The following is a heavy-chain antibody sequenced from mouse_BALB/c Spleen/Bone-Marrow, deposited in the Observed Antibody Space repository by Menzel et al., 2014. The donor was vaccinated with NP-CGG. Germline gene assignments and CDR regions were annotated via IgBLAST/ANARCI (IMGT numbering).Heavy chain of an antibody. CDR2: INPSSGYT. J-gene: IGHJ4*01. Sequence: QVQLQQPGAELARPGASVQMSCKASGSTFTNYTRHWIKQRPGQGLEWIGYINPSSGYTNYNQKFKVKATLTADKSSSTAYMQLSSLTSEASAVYYCARGHYGSSYSAVDYWGQGTSVTVSS. CDR3: ARGHYGSSYSAVDY. D-gene: IGHD1-1*01. CDR1: GSTFTNYT. V-gene: IGHV1-4*01.